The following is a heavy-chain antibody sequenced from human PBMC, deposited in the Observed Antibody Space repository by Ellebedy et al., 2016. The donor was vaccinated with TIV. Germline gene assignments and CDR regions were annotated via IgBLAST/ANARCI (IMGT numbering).Heavy chain of an antibody. Sequence: GGSLRLSCAASGFTFSSYGMHWVRQAPGKGLEWVAVISYDGSNKYYADSVKGQFTISRDNSKNTLYLQMNSLRAEDTALYYCAKDSGDSSWYVDYWGQGTLVTVSS. D-gene: IGHD6-13*01. J-gene: IGHJ4*02. V-gene: IGHV3-30*18. CDR2: ISYDGSNK. CDR1: GFTFSSYG. CDR3: AKDSGDSSWYVDY.